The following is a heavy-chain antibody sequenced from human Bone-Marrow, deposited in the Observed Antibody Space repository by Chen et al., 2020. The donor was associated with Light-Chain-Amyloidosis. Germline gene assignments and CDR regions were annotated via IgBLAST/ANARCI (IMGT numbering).Heavy chain of an antibody. CDR3: ARRRDGYNFDY. CDR1: GHTFPNYW. Sequence: EVQLEQSGPDVKKPGEVLKIAFKGSGHTFPNYWFGWVRQMPGKGLEWMGVIYPDYSDARYSPSFEGQVTISADKSITTAYLQWRSLKASDTAMYYCARRRDGYNFDYWGQGTLVTVSS. J-gene: IGHJ4*02. D-gene: IGHD5-12*01. V-gene: IGHV5-51*01. CDR2: IYPDYSDA.